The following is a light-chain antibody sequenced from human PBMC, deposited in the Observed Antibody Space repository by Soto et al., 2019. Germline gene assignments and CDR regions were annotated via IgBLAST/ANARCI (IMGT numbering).Light chain of an antibody. Sequence: DVEFTHSPSFLAASVGDRVTITCRASQGISSNLAWYQQKPGKAPKLLIYAASTLQSGVPSRFSGSGSGTEFTLIISSLQPEDFATYYCQQFNSYPITFGQGTRLEIK. J-gene: IGKJ5*01. CDR3: QQFNSYPIT. CDR1: QGISSN. CDR2: AAS. V-gene: IGKV1-9*01.